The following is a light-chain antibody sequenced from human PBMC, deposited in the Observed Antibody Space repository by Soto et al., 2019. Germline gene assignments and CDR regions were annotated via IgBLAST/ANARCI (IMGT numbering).Light chain of an antibody. CDR2: EVS. CDR3: SSYASSSTS. V-gene: IGLV2-14*03. J-gene: IGLJ1*01. Sequence: QSVLTQPASVSGSPGQSITISCTGTSSDVGGYNYVSWYQQHPGKASKLMIYEVSNRPSGVSHRFSGSKSGNTASLTISGLQAEDEADYYCSSYASSSTSFGTGTKLTVL. CDR1: SSDVGGYNY.